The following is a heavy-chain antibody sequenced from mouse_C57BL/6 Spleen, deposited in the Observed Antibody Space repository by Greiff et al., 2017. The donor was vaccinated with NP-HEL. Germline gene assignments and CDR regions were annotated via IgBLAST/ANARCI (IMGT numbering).Heavy chain of an antibody. Sequence: EVKLVESGGGLVKPGGSLKLSCAASGFTFSDYGMHWVRQAPEKGLEWVAYISSGSSTLYYADTVKGRFTISRDNAKNTLFLQMTSLRSEDTAMYYCARGDGSSSYWYFDVWGTGTTVTVSS. J-gene: IGHJ1*03. V-gene: IGHV5-17*01. CDR3: ARGDGSSSYWYFDV. CDR1: GFTFSDYG. CDR2: ISSGSSTL. D-gene: IGHD1-1*01.